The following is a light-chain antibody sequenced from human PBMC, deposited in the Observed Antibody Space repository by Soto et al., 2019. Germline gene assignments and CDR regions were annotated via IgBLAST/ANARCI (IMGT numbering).Light chain of an antibody. CDR2: DVS. V-gene: IGLV2-14*03. CDR1: DRDIGGYNY. Sequence: QSALTQPASVSESPGQSITISCTGTDRDIGGYNYVSWYQHHPGKVPKLMIHDVSLRPSGVSSRFSGSKSGNTASLTISGLQTEDEADYFCSSYTSSGTVLFAGGTKLTVL. CDR3: SSYTSSGTVL. J-gene: IGLJ2*01.